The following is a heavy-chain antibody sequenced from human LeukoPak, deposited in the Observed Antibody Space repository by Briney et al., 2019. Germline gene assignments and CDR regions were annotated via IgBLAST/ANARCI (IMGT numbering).Heavy chain of an antibody. V-gene: IGHV3-30*18. CDR2: ISYDESNK. Sequence: PGRSLRLSCAASGFTFSSYGMHWVRQAPGKGLEWVAVISYDESNKYYADSVKGRLTISRDNSKNTLYLQMNSLRVEDTAVYYCAKDYSYGYWGTDYWGQGTLVTVSS. CDR1: GFTFSSYG. J-gene: IGHJ4*02. CDR3: AKDYSYGYWGTDY. D-gene: IGHD5-18*01.